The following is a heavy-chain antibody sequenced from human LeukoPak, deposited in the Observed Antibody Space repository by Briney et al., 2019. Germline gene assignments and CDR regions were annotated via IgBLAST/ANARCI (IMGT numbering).Heavy chain of an antibody. CDR1: GGSFSGYY. J-gene: IGHJ6*03. D-gene: IGHD3-10*01. CDR2: INHSGST. Sequence: NPSETLSLTCAVYGGSFSGYYWSWIRQPPGKGLEWIGEINHSGSTNYNPSLKSRVTISVDTSKNQFSLKLSSVTAADTAVYYCAREYYGSGSYRPRKAMDVWGKGTTVTISS. CDR3: AREYYGSGSYRPRKAMDV. V-gene: IGHV4-34*01.